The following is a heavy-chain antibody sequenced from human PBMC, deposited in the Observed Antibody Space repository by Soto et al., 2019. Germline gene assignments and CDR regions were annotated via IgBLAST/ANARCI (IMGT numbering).Heavy chain of an antibody. J-gene: IGHJ6*02. V-gene: IGHV1-69*13. CDR1: GGTFSSYA. CDR3: ARTLITIFGVVNYYYGMDV. CDR2: IIPIFGTA. Sequence: VKVSCKASGGTFSSYAISWVRQAPGQGLEWMGGIIPIFGTANYAQKFQGRVTITADESTSTAYMELSSLRSEDTAVYYCARTLITIFGVVNYYYGMDVWGQGTTVTVSS. D-gene: IGHD3-3*01.